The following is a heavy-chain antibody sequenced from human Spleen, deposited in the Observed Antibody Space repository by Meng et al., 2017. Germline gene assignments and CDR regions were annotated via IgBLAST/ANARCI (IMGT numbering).Heavy chain of an antibody. CDR3: ATRGNPYLNC. CDR2: ISAYNGNT. J-gene: IGHJ4*02. V-gene: IGHV1-18*04. Sequence: GESLKISCKDSGYTFIDYWIGWVRQAPGQGLEWMGWISAYNGNTNYAQKLQGRVTMTTDTFTSTAYMELRSLRSDDTAVYYCATRGNPYLNCWGQGTLVTVSS. CDR1: GYTFIDYW.